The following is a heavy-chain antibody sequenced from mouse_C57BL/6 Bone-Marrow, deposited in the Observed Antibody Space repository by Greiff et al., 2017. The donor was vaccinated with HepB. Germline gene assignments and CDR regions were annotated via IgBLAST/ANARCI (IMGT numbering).Heavy chain of an antibody. Sequence: EVKLMESGGDLVKPGGSLKLSCAASGFTFSSYGMSWVRQTPDKRLEWVATISSGGSYTYYPDSVKGRFTIYRDNAKNTLYLQMSSLKSEDTAMYYCARRWLPPFAYWGQGTLVTVSA. CDR3: ARRWLPPFAY. CDR1: GFTFSSYG. D-gene: IGHD2-2*01. J-gene: IGHJ3*01. V-gene: IGHV5-6*01. CDR2: ISSGGSYT.